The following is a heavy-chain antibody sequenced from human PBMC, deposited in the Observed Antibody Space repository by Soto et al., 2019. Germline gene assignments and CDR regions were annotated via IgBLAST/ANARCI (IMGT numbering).Heavy chain of an antibody. Sequence: QVQLVESGGGVVQPGRSLRLSCAASGFTFSSYGMHWVRQAPGKGLEWVALIWHDGSNKYYAESVEGRFTIARDNSKNTLYLQMNSLRPDATAVSYCFGNLFWRGYWGQGTLVTVSS. CDR2: IWHDGSNK. D-gene: IGHD3-16*01. CDR1: GFTFSSYG. CDR3: FGNLFWRGY. J-gene: IGHJ4*02. V-gene: IGHV3-33*08.